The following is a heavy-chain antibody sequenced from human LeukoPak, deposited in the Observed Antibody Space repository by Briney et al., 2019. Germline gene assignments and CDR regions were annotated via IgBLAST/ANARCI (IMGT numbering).Heavy chain of an antibody. J-gene: IGHJ5*02. CDR2: IGGSSGKI. Sequence: QPGGSLLLSCAASGFTFSSYAMTWVRQAPGKGLEWVSGIGGSSGKIFYADSVKGRFTISRDNSKNTLYLQMNTLRAEDTAIYFCAKQPYQYVSGSPSWLDPWGQGTLVTVSS. D-gene: IGHD3-10*01. CDR1: GFTFSSYA. CDR3: AKQPYQYVSGSPSWLDP. V-gene: IGHV3-23*01.